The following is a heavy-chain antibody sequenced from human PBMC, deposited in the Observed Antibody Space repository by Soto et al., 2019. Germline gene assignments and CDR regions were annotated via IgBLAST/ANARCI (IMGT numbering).Heavy chain of an antibody. V-gene: IGHV3-23*01. Sequence: GGSLRLSCAASGFTFSSYAMSWVRQAPGKGLEWVSAISGSGGSTYYADSVKGRFTISRDNSKNTLYLQMNSLRAEDTAVYYCAKFRFSGGGYDLYFDYWGQGPLVTVSS. CDR2: ISGSGGST. J-gene: IGHJ4*02. CDR3: AKFRFSGGGYDLYFDY. D-gene: IGHD5-12*01. CDR1: GFTFSSYA.